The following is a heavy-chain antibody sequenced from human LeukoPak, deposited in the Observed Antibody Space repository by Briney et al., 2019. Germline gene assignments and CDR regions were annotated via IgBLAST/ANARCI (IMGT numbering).Heavy chain of an antibody. CDR3: ARVLWKEGYYFDY. CDR2: IYHSGST. D-gene: IGHD3-3*01. CDR1: GGSISSGGYY. V-gene: IGHV4-30-2*01. J-gene: IGHJ4*02. Sequence: SETLSLTCTVSGGSISSGGYYWSWIRQPPGTGLEWIGYIYHSGSTYYNPSLKSRVTISVDRSKNQFSLKLSSVTAADTAVYYCARVLWKEGYYFDYWGQGTLVTVSS.